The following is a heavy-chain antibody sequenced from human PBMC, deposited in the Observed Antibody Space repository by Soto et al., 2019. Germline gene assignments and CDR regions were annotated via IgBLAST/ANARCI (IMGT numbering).Heavy chain of an antibody. CDR3: ARGNYMYYYDSSGFTWFDP. CDR1: GFTFSSYW. D-gene: IGHD3-22*01. V-gene: IGHV3-74*01. J-gene: IGHJ5*02. Sequence: PGGSLRLSCAASGFTFSSYWMHWVRQAPGKGLVWVSRINSDGSSTSYADSVKGRFTISRDNAKNTLYLQMNSLRAEDTAVYYCARGNYMYYYDSSGFTWFDPWGQGTLVTVSS. CDR2: INSDGSST.